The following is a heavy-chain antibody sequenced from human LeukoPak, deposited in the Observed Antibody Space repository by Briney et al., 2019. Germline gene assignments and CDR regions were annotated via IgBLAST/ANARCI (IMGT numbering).Heavy chain of an antibody. D-gene: IGHD3-22*01. CDR1: GFTFSSYW. CDR2: IKQDGSEK. J-gene: IGHJ4*02. CDR3: ARDCGTYYYDSSGYYY. Sequence: GGSLRLSCAASGFTFSSYWMSWVRQAPGKGLEWVANIKQDGSEKYYVDSVKGRFTISRDNAKNSLYLQMNSLRAEDTAVYYCARDCGTYYYDSSGYYYWGQGTLVTVSS. V-gene: IGHV3-7*01.